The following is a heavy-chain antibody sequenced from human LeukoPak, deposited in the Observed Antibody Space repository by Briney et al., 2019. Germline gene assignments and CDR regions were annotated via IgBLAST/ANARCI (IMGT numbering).Heavy chain of an antibody. CDR2: XXYSGST. D-gene: IGHD3-10*01. CDR3: ASARGTYYYGSGSYYFFDY. J-gene: IGHJ4*02. Sequence: SETLSLTCTVSGGSISSSSYYWGWIRQPPGKGLEWIGSXXYSGSTYYNPSLKSRVTISVDTSKNQFSLKLSSVTAADTAVYYCASARGTYYYGSGSYYFFDYWGQGTLVTVSS. CDR1: GGSISSSSYY. V-gene: IGHV4-39*01.